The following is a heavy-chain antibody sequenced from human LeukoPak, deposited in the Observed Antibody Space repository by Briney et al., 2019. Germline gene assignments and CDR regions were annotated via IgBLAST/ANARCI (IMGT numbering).Heavy chain of an antibody. J-gene: IGHJ6*02. CDR2: ISGSGGST. D-gene: IGHD3-10*01. CDR1: GFTFSSYA. CDR3: AKEPTGLLWFGELPLYGMDV. Sequence: GGSLGLSCAASGFTFSSYAMSWVRQAPGKGLEWVSAISGSGGSTYYADSVKGRFTISRDNSKNTLYLQMNSLRAEDTAVYYCAKEPTGLLWFGELPLYGMDVWGQGPTVPVPS. V-gene: IGHV3-23*01.